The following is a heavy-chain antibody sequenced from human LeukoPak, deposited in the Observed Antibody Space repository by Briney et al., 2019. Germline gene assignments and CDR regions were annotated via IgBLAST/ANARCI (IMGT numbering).Heavy chain of an antibody. D-gene: IGHD1-7*01. CDR1: GGSATYYV. CDR2: IIPTFGSP. J-gene: IGHJ5*02. V-gene: IGHV1-69*06. Sequence: SVKLSCKASGGSATYYVFSWVRQAPEQGLEWMGGIIPTFGSPNYAQTFQGRLTITADISTNTAYMELSNLRSEDTAVYYCAAGAVDNWNSGKLIDRWGQGTLVTVSS. CDR3: AAGAVDNWNSGKLIDR.